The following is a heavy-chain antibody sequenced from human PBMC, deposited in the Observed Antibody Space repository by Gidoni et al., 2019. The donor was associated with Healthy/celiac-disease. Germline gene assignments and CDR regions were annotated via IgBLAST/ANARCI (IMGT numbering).Heavy chain of an antibody. CDR3: ARQSRRLGIIAFDI. Sequence: QFQLQESGPGLVKPSETLSLTCTVSGGSISSYYWIWIRQPPGKGLEWIGYINYSGSTNYNPDLKSRVTISVDTSKNQCSLKLSSVTAADTAVYYCARQSRRLGIIAFDIWGQGTMVTVSA. D-gene: IGHD7-27*01. V-gene: IGHV4-59*08. J-gene: IGHJ3*02. CDR1: GGSISSYY. CDR2: INYSGST.